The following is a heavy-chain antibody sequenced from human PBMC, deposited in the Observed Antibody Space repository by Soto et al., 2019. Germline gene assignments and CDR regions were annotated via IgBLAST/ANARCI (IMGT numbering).Heavy chain of an antibody. V-gene: IGHV3-23*01. Sequence: GGSLRLSCTASGFTFSSYGMGWVRQAPGKGLQWVSTIRGDGGQTHYTDSVKGRFSISRDNSKNTVYLQMDSLRAEDTATYFCARDVGLDSDDFFAYWGQGTQVTVSS. J-gene: IGHJ4*02. CDR2: IRGDGGQT. D-gene: IGHD3-9*01. CDR3: ARDVGLDSDDFFAY. CDR1: GFTFSSYG.